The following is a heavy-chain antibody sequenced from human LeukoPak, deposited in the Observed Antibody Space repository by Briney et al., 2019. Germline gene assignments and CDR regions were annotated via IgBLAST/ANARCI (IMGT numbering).Heavy chain of an antibody. Sequence: SETLSLTCTVSGGSISSYYWSWIRQPAGKGLEWIGRIYTSGSTNYNPSLKSRVTMSVDTSKNQFSLKLSSVTAADTAVYYCARGYSSGWDRRGWFDPWGQGTLVTVSS. D-gene: IGHD6-19*01. V-gene: IGHV4-4*07. CDR3: ARGYSSGWDRRGWFDP. CDR2: IYTSGST. CDR1: GGSISSYY. J-gene: IGHJ5*02.